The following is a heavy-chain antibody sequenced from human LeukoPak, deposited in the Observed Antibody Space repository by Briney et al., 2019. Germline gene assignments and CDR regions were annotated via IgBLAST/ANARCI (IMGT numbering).Heavy chain of an antibody. CDR2: IRYDGSNK. CDR3: AKDFTDILTGAGDAFDI. V-gene: IGHV3-30*02. D-gene: IGHD3-9*01. CDR1: GFTFSSYG. J-gene: IGHJ3*02. Sequence: PGGSLRLSCVASGFTFSSYGMHWVRQAPGKGLEWVAFIRYDGSNKYYADSVKGRFTISRDNSKNTLYLQMNSLRAEDTAVYYCAKDFTDILTGAGDAFDIWGQGTMVTVSS.